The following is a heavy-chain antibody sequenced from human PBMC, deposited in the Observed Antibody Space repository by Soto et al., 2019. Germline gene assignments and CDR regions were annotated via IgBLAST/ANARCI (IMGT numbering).Heavy chain of an antibody. V-gene: IGHV1-8*01. D-gene: IGHD6-25*01. CDR3: ASERAHYGMDV. Sequence: QVQLVQSGAEVKKPGASVKVSCKASGYTFTSYDIGWVRQATGRGLEWMGWMNPNSGNTGFAQKFQGRVTMTRNTSISTAYMELSSLRSEDTAVYYCASERAHYGMDVWGQGTTVTVSS. CDR2: MNPNSGNT. J-gene: IGHJ6*02. CDR1: GYTFTSYD.